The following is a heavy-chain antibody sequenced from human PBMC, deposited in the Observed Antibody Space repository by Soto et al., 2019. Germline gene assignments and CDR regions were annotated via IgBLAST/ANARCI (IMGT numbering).Heavy chain of an antibody. V-gene: IGHV3-73*01. CDR2: IRSKANSYAT. Sequence: GGSLRLSCAASGFTFSGSAMHWVRQASGKGLEWVGRIRSKANSYATAYAASVKGRFTISRDDSKNTAYLQMNSLKTEDTAVYYCTRGLAPIHFWSGSNWFDPWGQGTLVTVSS. CDR1: GFTFSGSA. CDR3: TRGLAPIHFWSGSNWFDP. J-gene: IGHJ5*02. D-gene: IGHD3-3*01.